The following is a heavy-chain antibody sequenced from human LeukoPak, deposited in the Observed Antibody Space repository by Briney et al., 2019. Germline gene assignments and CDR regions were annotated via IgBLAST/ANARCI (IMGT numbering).Heavy chain of an antibody. Sequence: SVKVSCKASGGTLSSYAISWVRQAPGQGLEWMGRIIPILGIANYAQKFQGRVTITADKSTSTAYMELSSLRSEDTAVYYCARDRYTSDSSGWYWGQGTLVTVSS. J-gene: IGHJ4*02. CDR2: IIPILGIA. V-gene: IGHV1-69*04. CDR1: GGTLSSYA. CDR3: ARDRYTSDSSGWY. D-gene: IGHD3-22*01.